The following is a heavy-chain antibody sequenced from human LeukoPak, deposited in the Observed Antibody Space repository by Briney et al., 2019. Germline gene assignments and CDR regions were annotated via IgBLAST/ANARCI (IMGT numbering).Heavy chain of an antibody. CDR1: GFTFSSDA. V-gene: IGHV3-23*01. CDR2: ISGSGGST. CDR3: ARDGPRYGSGSYYRYFDY. Sequence: GGSLRLSCAASGFTFSSDAMSWVRQAPGKGLEWVSAISGSGGSTYYADSVKGRFTISRDNSKNTLYLQMNSLRAEDTAVYYCARDGPRYGSGSYYRYFDYWGQGTLVTVSS. J-gene: IGHJ4*02. D-gene: IGHD3-10*01.